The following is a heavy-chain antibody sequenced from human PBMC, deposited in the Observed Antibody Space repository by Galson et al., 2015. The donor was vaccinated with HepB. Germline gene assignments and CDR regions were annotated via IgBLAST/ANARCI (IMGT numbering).Heavy chain of an antibody. J-gene: IGHJ4*02. CDR1: GFTFSSYS. Sequence: SLRLSCAASGFTFSSYSMNWVRQAPGKGLEWVSSISSSSSYIYYADSVKGRFTISRDNAKNSLYLQMNSLRAEDTAVYYCARGDSGSYYYFDYWGQGTLITVSS. CDR2: ISSSSSYI. D-gene: IGHD1-26*01. V-gene: IGHV3-21*01. CDR3: ARGDSGSYYYFDY.